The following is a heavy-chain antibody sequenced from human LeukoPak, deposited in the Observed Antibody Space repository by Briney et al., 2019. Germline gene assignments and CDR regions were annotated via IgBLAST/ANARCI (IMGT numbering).Heavy chain of an antibody. Sequence: TLXXXCXVSGGSINSNNYYWGWIRQPPGKGLEWIGTIYYSGSTYYNPSLKSRVTISVDTSKNQFSLILSSVTAADTAVYYCARYSSIRRLYYFDSWGQGTLVTVSS. V-gene: IGHV4-39*07. CDR3: ARYSSIRRLYYFDS. CDR2: IYYSGST. CDR1: GGSINSNNYY. D-gene: IGHD3-3*02. J-gene: IGHJ4*02.